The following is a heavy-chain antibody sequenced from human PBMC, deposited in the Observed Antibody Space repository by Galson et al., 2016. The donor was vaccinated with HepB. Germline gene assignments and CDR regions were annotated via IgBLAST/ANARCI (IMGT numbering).Heavy chain of an antibody. D-gene: IGHD4-11*01. J-gene: IGHJ5*02. CDR1: AGSISGTTYY. CDR3: ARGTRGYSNYVGPWFDP. V-gene: IGHV4-39*07. Sequence: ETLSLTCTVSAGSISGTTYYWGWIRQPPGKGLEYIGSVYYNGITYYSPSLKTQVTISVDKSKNQFSLKLSSVTAADTAVYYCARGTRGYSNYVGPWFDPWGQGTLVTVSS. CDR2: VYYNGIT.